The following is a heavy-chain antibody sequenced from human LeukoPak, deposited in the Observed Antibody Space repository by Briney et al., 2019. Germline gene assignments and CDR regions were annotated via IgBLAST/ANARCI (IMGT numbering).Heavy chain of an antibody. CDR1: GLTSSSYA. J-gene: IGHJ6*02. CDR2: ISYDGSNK. V-gene: IGHV3-30-3*01. Sequence: GGSLRLSCAASGLTSSSYAMHWVRQAPGKGLEWVAVISYDGSNKYYADSVKGRFTISRDNSKNTLYLQMNSLRAEDTAVYYCARERYCSSTSCYDLNYYYGMDVWGQGTTVTVSS. CDR3: ARERYCSSTSCYDLNYYYGMDV. D-gene: IGHD2-2*01.